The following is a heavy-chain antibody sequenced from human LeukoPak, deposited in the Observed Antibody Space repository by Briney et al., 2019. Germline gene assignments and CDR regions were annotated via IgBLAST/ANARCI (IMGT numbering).Heavy chain of an antibody. Sequence: GGSLRLSCAASGFTFSNYGMHWVRQAPGKGLEWVAVIWYDGSNKYYADSVKGRFTISRDNAKNSLYLQMNSLRAEDTAGYYCARETPAGGWFDPWGQGTLVTVSS. CDR3: ARETPAGGWFDP. J-gene: IGHJ5*02. D-gene: IGHD3-16*01. CDR1: GFTFSNYG. V-gene: IGHV3-33*01. CDR2: IWYDGSNK.